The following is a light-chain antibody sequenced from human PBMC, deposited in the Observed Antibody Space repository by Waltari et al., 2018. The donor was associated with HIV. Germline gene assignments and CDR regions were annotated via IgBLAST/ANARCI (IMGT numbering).Light chain of an antibody. Sequence: SFELAQDPAVSVALGQTVRITCQGDNLRNSYAAWYQQKPGRAPVLVIDGNNNRATGIPDRFSASRSGNTASLTITGAQAEEEADYDCDSRDSTGNHAIFGGGTKVTVL. J-gene: IGLJ2*01. V-gene: IGLV3-19*01. CDR3: DSRDSTGNHAI. CDR2: GNN. CDR1: NLRNSY.